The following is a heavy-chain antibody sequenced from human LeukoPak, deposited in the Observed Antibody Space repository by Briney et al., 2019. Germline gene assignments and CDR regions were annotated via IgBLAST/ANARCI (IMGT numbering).Heavy chain of an antibody. CDR3: ARGPGTNIDY. Sequence: GASVKVSCKTSGYTFTSYYMHWVRQAPGPGLEWMGMINPSGGSTTYSQKFQGRITMTRGTSTSTVYMELSSLRSEDTAVYYCARGPGTNIDYWGQGTLVTVSS. CDR1: GYTFTSYY. V-gene: IGHV1-46*01. D-gene: IGHD3-10*01. CDR2: INPSGGST. J-gene: IGHJ4*02.